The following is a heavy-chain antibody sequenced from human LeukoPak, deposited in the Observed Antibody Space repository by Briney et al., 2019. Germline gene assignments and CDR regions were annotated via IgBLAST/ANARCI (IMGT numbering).Heavy chain of an antibody. CDR2: INQDGSET. CDR3: ARGALLKYQLAIDY. CDR1: GFTFSSYW. J-gene: IGHJ4*02. D-gene: IGHD2-2*01. Sequence: GGSLRLCCAASGFTFSSYWMTWVRQAPGKGLEWVANINQDGSETYYVDSVKGRFTISRDNAESSLYLQMNSLRAEDTAMYYCARGALLKYQLAIDYWGLGTLVTVSS. V-gene: IGHV3-7*05.